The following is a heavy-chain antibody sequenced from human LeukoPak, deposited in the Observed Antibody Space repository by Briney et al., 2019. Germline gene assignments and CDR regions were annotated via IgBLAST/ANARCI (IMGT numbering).Heavy chain of an antibody. CDR1: GFTVSSNY. CDR2: IYSGGST. D-gene: IGHD3-22*01. CDR3: ARDKLYYYDSSGYSYYWYIYL. Sequence: PGGSLRLSFAVSGFTVSSNYMTWVRQAPGKGLEWVSVIYSGGSTYYADSVKGRFTISRDNFKNTLYLQMNSLRAEDTAVYYCARDKLYYYDSSGYSYYWYIYLWGRGTLVTVSS. J-gene: IGHJ2*01. V-gene: IGHV3-66*01.